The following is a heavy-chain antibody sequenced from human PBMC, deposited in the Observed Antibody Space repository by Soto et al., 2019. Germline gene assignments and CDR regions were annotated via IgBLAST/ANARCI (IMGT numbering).Heavy chain of an antibody. V-gene: IGHV4-39*01. CDR1: GGSMSSSTYY. CDR2: MDYSGRG. Sequence: QVPLQESGPGLVKLSETLSVNCTVVGGSMSSSTYYWGWIRQPPGKGLEWIGGMDYSGRGYYNPYLNSRVTVSVDTSLKRFSRALSGVTAADTSVYYCARHKRSTVVGVAPIRGILEFWGQRDLANVSS. J-gene: IGHJ4*02. D-gene: IGHD3-3*01. CDR3: ARHKRSTVVGVAPIRGILEF.